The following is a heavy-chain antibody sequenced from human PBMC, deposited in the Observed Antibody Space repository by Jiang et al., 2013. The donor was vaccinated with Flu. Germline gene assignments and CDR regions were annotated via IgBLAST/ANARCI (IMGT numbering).Heavy chain of an antibody. D-gene: IGHD6-13*01. CDR2: IYYSGST. Sequence: LLKPSETLSLTRTVSGGSISSYYWSWIRQPPGKGLEWIGYIYYSGSTNYNPSLKSRVTISVDTSKNQFSLKLSSVTAADTAVYYCARVPRGYSSSWPVGPFDYWGQGTLVT. J-gene: IGHJ4*02. CDR1: GGSISSYY. CDR3: ARVPRGYSSSWPVGPFDY. V-gene: IGHV4-59*12.